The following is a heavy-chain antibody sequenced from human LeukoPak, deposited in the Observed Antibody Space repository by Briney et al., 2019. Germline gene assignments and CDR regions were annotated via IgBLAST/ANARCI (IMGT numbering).Heavy chain of an antibody. Sequence: EASVKVSCTASGFTFSNSAVQWVRQARGQRLEWIGWIVVGSGNTNYAQKFQERVTITRDMSTSTAYMELSSLRSEDTAVYYCTSDPTFYSGRYCFDYWGQGTLVTVSS. CDR2: IVVGSGNT. CDR1: GFTFSNSA. CDR3: TSDPTFYSGRYCFDY. J-gene: IGHJ4*02. D-gene: IGHD1-26*01. V-gene: IGHV1-58*01.